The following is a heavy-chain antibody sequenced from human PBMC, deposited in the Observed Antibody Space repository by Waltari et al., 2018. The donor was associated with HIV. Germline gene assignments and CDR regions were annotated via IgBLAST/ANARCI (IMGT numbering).Heavy chain of an antibody. CDR1: GYTLTELS. D-gene: IGHD6-19*01. CDR3: ATGGMAGDPYYYYGMDV. J-gene: IGHJ6*02. CDR2: FDPEDGET. Sequence: QVQLVQSGAEVKKPGASVKVSCKVSGYTLTELSMHWVRQAPGKGLEWMGGFDPEDGETIYGKKVQGRVTMTEDTSTDTAYMELSSLRSEDTAVYYCATGGMAGDPYYYYGMDVWGQGTTVTVSS. V-gene: IGHV1-24*01.